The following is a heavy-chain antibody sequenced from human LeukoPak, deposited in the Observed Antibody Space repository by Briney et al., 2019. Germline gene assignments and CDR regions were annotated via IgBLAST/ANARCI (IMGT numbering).Heavy chain of an antibody. CDR2: INPNNGAT. CDR1: GYTFTGHY. Sequence: ASVKVSCKASGYTFTGHYMHWVRQAPGQGLEWMGWINPNNGATNYPQKFQGRVTMTRDTSISTAYMELSSLTSDDTAVYYCARGVEMSTIRPIDFWGQGTPVTVSS. D-gene: IGHD5-24*01. J-gene: IGHJ4*02. V-gene: IGHV1-2*02. CDR3: ARGVEMSTIRPIDF.